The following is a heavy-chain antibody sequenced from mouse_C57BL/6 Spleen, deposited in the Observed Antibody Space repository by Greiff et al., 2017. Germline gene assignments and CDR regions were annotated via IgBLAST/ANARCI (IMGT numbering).Heavy chain of an antibody. D-gene: IGHD2-5*01. CDR2: IYPGDGDT. CDR3: ARGYSNYDWFAY. V-gene: IGHV1-82*01. J-gene: IGHJ3*01. CDR1: GYAFSSSW. Sequence: QVQLQQSGPELVKPGASVKISCKASGYAFSSSWMNWVKQRPGQGLEWIGRIYPGDGDTNYNGKFKGKATLTADKSSSTAYMQLSSLTSEDSAVYFCARGYSNYDWFAYWGQGTLVTVSA.